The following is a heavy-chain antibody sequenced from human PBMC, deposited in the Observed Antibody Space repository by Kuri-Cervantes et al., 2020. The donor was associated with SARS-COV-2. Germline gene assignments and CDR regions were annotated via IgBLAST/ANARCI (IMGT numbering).Heavy chain of an antibody. CDR1: GFTFSNAW. Sequence: GESLKISCAASGFTFSNAWMSWVRQAPGKGLEWVSSISSSSSYIYYADSVKGRFTISRDNAKNSLYLQMNSLRAEDTAVYYCARTVVGREIDYWGQGTLVTVSS. D-gene: IGHD2-15*01. CDR3: ARTVVGREIDY. V-gene: IGHV3-21*01. J-gene: IGHJ4*02. CDR2: ISSSSSYI.